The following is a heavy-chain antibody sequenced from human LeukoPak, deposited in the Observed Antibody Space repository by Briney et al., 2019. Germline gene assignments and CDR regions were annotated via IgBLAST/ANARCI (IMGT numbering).Heavy chain of an antibody. CDR3: ARRGYSGYDGMYYYYMDV. CDR2: ISAYNGNT. J-gene: IGHJ6*03. CDR1: GYTFTSYG. Sequence: ASVNVSCKASGYTFTSYGISWVGQAPGQGLEWMGWISAYNGNTNYAQKLQGRVTMTTDTSTSTAYMELRSLRSDDTAVYYCARRGYSGYDGMYYYYMDVWGKGTTVTVSS. V-gene: IGHV1-18*01. D-gene: IGHD5-12*01.